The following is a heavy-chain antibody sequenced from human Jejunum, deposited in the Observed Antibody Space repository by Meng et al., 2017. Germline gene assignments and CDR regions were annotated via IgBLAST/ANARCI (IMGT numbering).Heavy chain of an antibody. V-gene: IGHV3-49*03. D-gene: IGHD2-21*01. J-gene: IGHJ4*02. CDR3: TRGGFQFSY. Sequence: GESLKISCTASGFTFGDYTMSWFRQAPGKGLEWVSFIKSKGYGGTTEYAASVKGRFTISRDDSKSIAYLQMNSLETEDTAVYYCTRGGFQFSYWGQGTLVTVSS. CDR1: GFTFGDYT. CDR2: IKSKGYGGTT.